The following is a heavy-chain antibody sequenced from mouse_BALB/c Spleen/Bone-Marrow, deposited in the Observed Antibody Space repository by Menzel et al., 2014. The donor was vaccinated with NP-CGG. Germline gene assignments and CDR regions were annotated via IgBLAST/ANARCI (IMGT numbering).Heavy chain of an antibody. V-gene: IGHV5-9-3*01. J-gene: IGHJ1*01. D-gene: IGHD2-1*01. CDR1: GFTFSSYA. CDR2: ISSGGSYT. CDR3: ARFYYGNYVRYFDV. Sequence: EVKVVESGGGLVKPGGSLKLSCAASGFTFSSYAMSWVCPTPEKRLEWVATISSGGSYTYYPDSVKGRFTISRDNAKTTLYLQMSSLRSEDTAMYYCARFYYGNYVRYFDVWGAGTTVTVSS.